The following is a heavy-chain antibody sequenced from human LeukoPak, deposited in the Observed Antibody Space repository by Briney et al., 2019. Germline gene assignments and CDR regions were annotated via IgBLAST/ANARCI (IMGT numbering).Heavy chain of an antibody. CDR3: AKRRRIAAAGTGGYYFDY. D-gene: IGHD6-13*01. J-gene: IGHJ4*02. CDR2: ITATSSST. Sequence: GGSLRLSCAASGFTFSSYGMSWVRQAPGKGLEWVSAITATSSSTHDADSVQGRFTISRDNSKNTLYLQMNSLRAEDTAVYYCAKRRRIAAAGTGGYYFDYWGQGTLVTVSS. V-gene: IGHV3-23*01. CDR1: GFTFSSYG.